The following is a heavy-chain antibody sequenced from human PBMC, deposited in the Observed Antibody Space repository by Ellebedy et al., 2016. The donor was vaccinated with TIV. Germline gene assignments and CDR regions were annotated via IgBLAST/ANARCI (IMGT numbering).Heavy chain of an antibody. CDR1: GFTFSSYW. D-gene: IGHD4-17*01. V-gene: IGHV3-7*03. CDR3: ARGGDRDFDY. Sequence: GGSLRLXXAASGFTFSSYWMSWVRQAPGKGLECVANIKQDGSEKYYVDSVKGRFTISRDNAKNSLYLQMNSLRAEDTAVYYCARGGDRDFDYWGQGTLVTVSS. CDR2: IKQDGSEK. J-gene: IGHJ4*02.